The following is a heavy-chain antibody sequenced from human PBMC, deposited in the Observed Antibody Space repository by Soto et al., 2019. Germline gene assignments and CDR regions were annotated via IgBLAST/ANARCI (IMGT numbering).Heavy chain of an antibody. CDR2: ISAYNGNT. V-gene: IGHV1-18*01. Sequence: QVQLVQSGAEVKKPGASVKVSCKASGYTFTSYGISWVRQAPGQGLEWMGWISAYNGNTNYAQKLQGRVTMTTGTSTSTAYMELRSLRSDDTAVYYCARGRSPLAARRIRYYYGMDVWGQGTTVTVSS. CDR3: ARGRSPLAARRIRYYYGMDV. D-gene: IGHD6-6*01. J-gene: IGHJ6*02. CDR1: GYTFTSYG.